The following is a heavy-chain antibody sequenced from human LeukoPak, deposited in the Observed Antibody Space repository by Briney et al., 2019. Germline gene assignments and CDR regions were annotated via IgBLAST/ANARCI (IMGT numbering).Heavy chain of an antibody. Sequence: ASVKVSCKASGGTFSSYAISWVRQAPGQGLEWMGGIIPIFGTANYAQKFQGRVTITADESTSTAYMELSSLRSEDTAVYYCAREAYYYDSSGYPPSLEVNYSMDVWGQGTTVTVSS. CDR2: IIPIFGTA. CDR3: AREAYYYDSSGYPPSLEVNYSMDV. V-gene: IGHV1-69*13. D-gene: IGHD3-22*01. J-gene: IGHJ6*02. CDR1: GGTFSSYA.